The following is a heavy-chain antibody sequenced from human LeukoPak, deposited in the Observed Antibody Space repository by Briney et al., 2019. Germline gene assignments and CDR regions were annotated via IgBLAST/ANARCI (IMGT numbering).Heavy chain of an antibody. J-gene: IGHJ4*02. D-gene: IGHD3-10*01. V-gene: IGHV3-7*03. Sequence: GGSLRLSCEASGFTFYTFWMSWVRQAPGKGLEWVANIKQDGSEKYYLESVRGRFSISRDNAKNSLHLQMNRLRAEDAAVYYCAKRLWSTSGAYSPFDYWGQGTLVTVFS. CDR3: AKRLWSTSGAYSPFDY. CDR2: IKQDGSEK. CDR1: GFTFYTFW.